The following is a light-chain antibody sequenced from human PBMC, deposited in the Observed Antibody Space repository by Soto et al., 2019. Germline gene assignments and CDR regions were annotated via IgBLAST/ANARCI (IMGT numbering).Light chain of an antibody. Sequence: EIVLTQSPGTLSLSPGERATLSCRASQMGTENDLNWYQQKPCQAPRLLIYGASIRATGIPDRFSGSGSETDFTLTISRLEPEDFALYYCQQYGSSAPITFGQGTRLEI. J-gene: IGKJ5*01. CDR1: QMGTEND. CDR2: GAS. V-gene: IGKV3-20*01. CDR3: QQYGSSAPIT.